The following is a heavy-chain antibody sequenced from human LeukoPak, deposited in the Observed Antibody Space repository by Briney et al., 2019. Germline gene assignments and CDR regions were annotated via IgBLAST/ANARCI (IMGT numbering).Heavy chain of an antibody. Sequence: SETLSLTCTVSGDSISSSNNYWGWLRQPPGKGLEWIGSIYYSGTTNYKPSLKSRVTISVDTSKNQFSLKLTSVTAADTAVYYCGREQTPFDYWGQGTLVTVSS. CDR2: IYYSGTT. CDR3: GREQTPFDY. CDR1: GDSISSSNNY. D-gene: IGHD4-23*01. V-gene: IGHV4-39*02. J-gene: IGHJ4*02.